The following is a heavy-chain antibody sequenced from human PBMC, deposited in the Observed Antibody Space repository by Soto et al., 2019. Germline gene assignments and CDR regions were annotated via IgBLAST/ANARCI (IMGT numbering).Heavy chain of an antibody. CDR2: INTAGSTK. V-gene: IGHV3-48*03. Sequence: EESLRLSCAASGFTFSNFEMHWVRQAPGKGLKWVSYINTAGSTKYYAESVKGRFTISRDNARNSLFLQMNSLRAEDTAVYYCARAECSSPDCLTAYYSYGLDVWGQGSTVTVSS. J-gene: IGHJ6*02. CDR3: ARAECSSPDCLTAYYSYGLDV. D-gene: IGHD3-9*01. CDR1: GFTFSNFE.